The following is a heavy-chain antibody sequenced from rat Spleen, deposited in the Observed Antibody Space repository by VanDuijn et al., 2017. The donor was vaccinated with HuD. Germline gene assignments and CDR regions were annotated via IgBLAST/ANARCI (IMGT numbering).Heavy chain of an antibody. J-gene: IGHJ1*01. CDR3: TAASNEY. CDR1: GFTFSNSA. V-gene: IGHV10-5*01. CDR2: IRTKAKNYAT. D-gene: IGHD3-6*01. Sequence: VQVVESGGGLVQSKESMKISCAASGFTFSNSAMYWVRRAPGQGLEWVARIRTKAKNYATYYADSVKGRFTISRDDSKSMVYLQMDNLKTEDTAMYYCTAASNEYWGPGTMVTVSS.